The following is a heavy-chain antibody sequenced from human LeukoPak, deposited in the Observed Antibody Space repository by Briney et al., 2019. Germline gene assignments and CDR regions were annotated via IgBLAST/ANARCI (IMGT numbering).Heavy chain of an antibody. J-gene: IGHJ4*02. CDR2: IYYSGST. V-gene: IGHV4-59*01. D-gene: IGHD2-21*01. CDR1: GFTFSSYG. Sequence: GTLRLSCAAPGFTFSSYGMSWIRQPPGKGLEWIGYIYYSGSTHYNSSLKSRVTISLDTSRNQFSLKLSSVTAADTAVYYCARQLGDRLLFDYWGQGTLVTVSS. CDR3: ARQLGDRLLFDY.